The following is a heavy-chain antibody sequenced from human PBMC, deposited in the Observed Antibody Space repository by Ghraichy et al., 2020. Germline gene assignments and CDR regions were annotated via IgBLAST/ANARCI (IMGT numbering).Heavy chain of an antibody. Sequence: GESLNISCAASGFTFKSYWMNWVRQAPGKGLEWVANIEQGGGHKNYVDSVKGRFTISRDNAKNSLYLQMNSLRAEDTAVYYCARDPGYNYLDYWGQGTPVTVSS. J-gene: IGHJ4*02. CDR2: IEQGGGHK. CDR1: GFTFKSYW. CDR3: ARDPGYNYLDY. V-gene: IGHV3-7*01. D-gene: IGHD5-24*01.